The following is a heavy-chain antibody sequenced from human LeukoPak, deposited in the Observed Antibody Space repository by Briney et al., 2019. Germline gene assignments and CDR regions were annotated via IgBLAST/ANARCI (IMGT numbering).Heavy chain of an antibody. J-gene: IGHJ4*02. V-gene: IGHV3-30*14. CDR2: ISYDGSNK. CDR3: VRESSGSYFAY. Sequence: GKSLRLSCAASGFTFSGYPIHWVRQAPGKGLEWVAVISYDGSNKYYADSVKGRFTISRDNSKNTLYLQMNSLRAEDTAVYYCVRESSGSYFAYWGQGTLVTVSS. CDR1: GFTFSGYP. D-gene: IGHD3-10*01.